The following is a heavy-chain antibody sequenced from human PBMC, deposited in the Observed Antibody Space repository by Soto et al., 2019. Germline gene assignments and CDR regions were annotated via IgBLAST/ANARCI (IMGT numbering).Heavy chain of an antibody. J-gene: IGHJ6*02. D-gene: IGHD3-10*01. V-gene: IGHV1-69*01. CDR2: INPMFMDP. CDR1: GDTFSNFA. Sequence: QMRLVQSGAEVKKPGSSVKVSCKASGDTFSNFAFSWVRRAPGQGLAWMGGINPMFMDPDYAHKFRDRITIVADESTSTVDLELRSLLPDVTGGYFCSRDPHITGWGSHPFYGMDAWGQSTTVTVTS. CDR3: SRDPHITGWGSHPFYGMDA.